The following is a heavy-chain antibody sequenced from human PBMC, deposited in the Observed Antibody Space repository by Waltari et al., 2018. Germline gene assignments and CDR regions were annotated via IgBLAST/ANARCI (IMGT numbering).Heavy chain of an antibody. CDR3: ARGPSTYYYDSSGYYYHSFGY. V-gene: IGHV4-34*01. J-gene: IGHJ4*02. D-gene: IGHD3-22*01. CDR1: GGSFSGYY. Sequence: QVQLQQWGAGLLKPSETLSLTCAVYGGSFSGYYWSWIRQPPGKGLAWIGEINHSGSTNYNPSLKSRVTISVDTSKNQFSLKLSSVTAADTAVYYCARGPSTYYYDSSGYYYHSFGYWGQGTLVTVSS. CDR2: INHSGST.